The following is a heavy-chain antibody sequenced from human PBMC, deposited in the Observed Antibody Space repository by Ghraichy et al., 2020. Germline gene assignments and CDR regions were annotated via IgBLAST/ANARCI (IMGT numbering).Heavy chain of an antibody. Sequence: GWSLRLSCAASGFTFSSYGMHWVRQAPGKGLEWVAVISYDGSNKYYADSVKGRFTISRDNSKNTLYLQMNSLRAEDTAVYYCAKDRGVDEYNWNAYYFDYWGQGTLVTVSS. CDR1: GFTFSSYG. V-gene: IGHV3-30*18. CDR2: ISYDGSNK. D-gene: IGHD1-20*01. J-gene: IGHJ4*02. CDR3: AKDRGVDEYNWNAYYFDY.